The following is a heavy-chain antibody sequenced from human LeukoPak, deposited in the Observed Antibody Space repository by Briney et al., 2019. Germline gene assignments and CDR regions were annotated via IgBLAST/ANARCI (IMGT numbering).Heavy chain of an antibody. CDR2: LIPNFGTT. V-gene: IGHV1-69*06. J-gene: IGHJ4*02. CDR1: GGTFSSYA. Sequence: GASVTVSCKASGGTFSSYAITWVRQAPGQGLEWMGRLIPNFGTTDYAQKFQGRVTITADISTSTAYMELNGLTSEDTALYYCARGQLVRATTAFDFWGQGTQVTVSS. D-gene: IGHD1-26*01. CDR3: ARGQLVRATTAFDF.